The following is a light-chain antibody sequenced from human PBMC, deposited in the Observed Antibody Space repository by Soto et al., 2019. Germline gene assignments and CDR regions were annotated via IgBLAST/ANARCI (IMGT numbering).Light chain of an antibody. V-gene: IGKV3-11*01. Sequence: EIVLTQSPATLSLSPGERATLSCRASHGLGKYLTWYQQRPGQAPRLLIHDASKRATGVPARFSGSGSGTDFTLTISSLEPEDFAVYYCQQRSNSWTFGQGTKVEIK. CDR3: QQRSNSWT. CDR1: HGLGKY. CDR2: DAS. J-gene: IGKJ1*01.